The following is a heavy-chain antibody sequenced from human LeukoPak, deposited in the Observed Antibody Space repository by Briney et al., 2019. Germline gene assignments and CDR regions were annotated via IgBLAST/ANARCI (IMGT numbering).Heavy chain of an antibody. Sequence: GGSLRLSCAASGFTFSSYGMHWVRQAPGKGLGWVAVIWYDGSNKYYADSVKGRFTISRDNSKNTLYLQMNSLRAEDTAVYYCARDSSEMAHWGRGTLVTVSS. V-gene: IGHV3-33*01. J-gene: IGHJ4*02. CDR1: GFTFSSYG. CDR2: IWYDGSNK. D-gene: IGHD5-24*01. CDR3: ARDSSEMAH.